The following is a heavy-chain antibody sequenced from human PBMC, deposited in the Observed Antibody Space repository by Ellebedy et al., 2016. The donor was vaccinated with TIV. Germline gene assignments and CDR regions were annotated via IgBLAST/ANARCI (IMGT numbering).Heavy chain of an antibody. CDR2: INSDGSST. J-gene: IGHJ4*02. V-gene: IGHV3-74*01. Sequence: GGSLRLSCAASGFTFSSYWMHWVRQAPGKGLVWVSRINSDGSSTSYADSVKGRFTISRDNAKNTLYLQMNSLRAEDTAVYYCAVWFGELSGAPSIDYWGQGTLVTVSS. D-gene: IGHD3-10*01. CDR1: GFTFSSYW. CDR3: AVWFGELSGAPSIDY.